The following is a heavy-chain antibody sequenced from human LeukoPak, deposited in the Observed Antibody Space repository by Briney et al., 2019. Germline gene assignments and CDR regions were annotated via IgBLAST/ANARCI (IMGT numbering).Heavy chain of an antibody. Sequence: GGSLRLACVASGFSFSASGIHWVRQARGKGLEWVAVISSDAGNQYFTETVKGRFAISRDNSRNTLYLQMNSLRYEDTAVYYCAKDGCSGGSCQADYWGQGTLVTVSS. V-gene: IGHV3-30*18. CDR2: ISSDAGNQ. D-gene: IGHD2-15*01. CDR1: GFSFSASG. CDR3: AKDGCSGGSCQADY. J-gene: IGHJ4*02.